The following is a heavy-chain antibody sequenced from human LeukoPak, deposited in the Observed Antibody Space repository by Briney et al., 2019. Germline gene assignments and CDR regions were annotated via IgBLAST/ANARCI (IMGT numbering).Heavy chain of an antibody. CDR2: ISYDGSNK. V-gene: IGHV3-30-3*01. D-gene: IGHD3-22*01. Sequence: GGSLRLSCAASGFTFSSYAMHWVRQAPGKGLEVVAVISYDGSNKYYADSVKGRFTISRDNSKNTLYLQMNSLRAEDTAVYYCARDSYDSSGYYPGYWGQGTLVTVSS. J-gene: IGHJ4*02. CDR3: ARDSYDSSGYYPGY. CDR1: GFTFSSYA.